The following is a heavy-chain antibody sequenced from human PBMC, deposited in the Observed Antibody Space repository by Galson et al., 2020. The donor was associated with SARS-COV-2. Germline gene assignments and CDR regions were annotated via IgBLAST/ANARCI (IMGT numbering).Heavy chain of an antibody. CDR1: GGSISSGGYY. V-gene: IGHV4-31*03. J-gene: IGHJ6*02. D-gene: IGHD2-2*01. Sequence: SETLSFTCTVSGGSISSGGYYWSWIRQHPGKGLEWIGYIYYSGSTYYNPSLKSRVTISVDTSKNQFSLKLSSVTAADTAVYYCARDSKDCSSTSCYPNYYYGMDVWGQGTTVTVSS. CDR3: ARDSKDCSSTSCYPNYYYGMDV. CDR2: IYYSGST.